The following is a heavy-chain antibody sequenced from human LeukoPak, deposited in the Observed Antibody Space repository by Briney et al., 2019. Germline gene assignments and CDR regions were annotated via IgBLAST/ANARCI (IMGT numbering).Heavy chain of an antibody. CDR2: ISSSGSTI. J-gene: IGHJ4*02. Sequence: GSLRLSCAASGFTFSDYYMSWIRQAPGKGLEWVSYISSSGSTIYYADSVKGRFTISRDNAKNSLYLQMNSLRSEDTAVYYCASFPSRSRGWLVHRGHWGQGTLVTVSS. CDR3: ASFPSRSRGWLVHRGH. D-gene: IGHD6-19*01. CDR1: GFTFSDYY. V-gene: IGHV3-11*01.